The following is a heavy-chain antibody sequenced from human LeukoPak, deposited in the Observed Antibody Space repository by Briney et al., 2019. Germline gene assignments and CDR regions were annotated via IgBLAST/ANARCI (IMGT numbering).Heavy chain of an antibody. Sequence: ASVKVSCKASGYTFTGYYMHWVRQAPGQGLEWMGWINPNSGGTNYAQKFQGRVTMTRDTSISTAYMELSRLRSDDTAVYYCARSQWLRFGYYYYYMDVWGKGTTVTISS. V-gene: IGHV1-2*02. J-gene: IGHJ6*03. CDR2: INPNSGGT. D-gene: IGHD5-12*01. CDR1: GYTFTGYY. CDR3: ARSQWLRFGYYYYYMDV.